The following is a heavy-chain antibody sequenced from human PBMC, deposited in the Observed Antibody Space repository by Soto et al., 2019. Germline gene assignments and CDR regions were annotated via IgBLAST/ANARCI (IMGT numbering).Heavy chain of an antibody. D-gene: IGHD5-18*01. CDR3: ARGGAHTALANEY. CDR2: ISFDGSTT. V-gene: IGHV3-74*01. J-gene: IGHJ4*02. Sequence: GGSLRLSCSASVFTFSSYWMHWVRQASGKGLVWVSRISFDGSTTTYADSVKGRFTISRDNAKNTLYLQMNSLRAEDTAVYYWARGGAHTALANEYWGQGALVTVTS. CDR1: VFTFSSYW.